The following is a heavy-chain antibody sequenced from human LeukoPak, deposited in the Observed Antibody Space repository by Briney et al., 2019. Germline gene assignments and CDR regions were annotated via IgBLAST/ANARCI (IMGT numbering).Heavy chain of an antibody. J-gene: IGHJ4*02. CDR2: INHSGST. Sequence: SETLSLTCAVYGGSFSGYYWSWIRQPPGKGLEWIGEINHSGSTNYNPSLKSRVTISVDTSKNQFSLKLSSVTAAGTAVYYCARQGRRFHYYDSSGYYCYWGQGTLVTVSS. V-gene: IGHV4-34*01. D-gene: IGHD3-22*01. CDR3: ARQGRRFHYYDSSGYYCY. CDR1: GGSFSGYY.